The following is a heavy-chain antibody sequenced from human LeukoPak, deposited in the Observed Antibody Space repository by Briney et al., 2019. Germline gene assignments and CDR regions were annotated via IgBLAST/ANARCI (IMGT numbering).Heavy chain of an antibody. CDR2: IIIDTYNT. V-gene: IGHV1-18*01. CDR1: GYTFTSYS. D-gene: IGHD5-18*01. Sequence: ASVKVSCKTSGYTFTSYSACSGPQAPGQRLEWMGWIIIDTYNTYTAQKLRGKVPLTKDTSTSTVYFELRHLRSADSAIYYCARQLDTTMALPHYWGQGTLVTVSS. CDR3: ARQLDTTMALPHY. J-gene: IGHJ4*02.